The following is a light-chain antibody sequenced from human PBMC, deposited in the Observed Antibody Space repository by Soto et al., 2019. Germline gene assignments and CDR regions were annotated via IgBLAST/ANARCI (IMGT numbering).Light chain of an antibody. J-gene: IGLJ7*01. CDR3: CSYAGTSTHTV. CDR1: SSDVGGYNL. V-gene: IGLV2-23*02. CDR2: EVS. Sequence: QSALTQPASVSGSPGQSITISCTGTSSDVGGYNLVSWYQQHPGKAHKLMISEVSKRPSGISDRFSGSKSGSTASLTISGLQAEDEADYYCCSYAGTSTHTVFGGGTQLTVL.